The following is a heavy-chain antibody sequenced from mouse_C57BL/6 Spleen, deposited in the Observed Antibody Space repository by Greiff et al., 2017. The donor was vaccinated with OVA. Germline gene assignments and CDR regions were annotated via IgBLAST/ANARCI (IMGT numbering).Heavy chain of an antibody. D-gene: IGHD2-2*01. CDR1: GYSFTGYF. J-gene: IGHJ2*01. Sequence: EVQGVESGPELVKPGDSVKISCKASGYSFTGYFMNWVMQSHGKSLEWIGRINPYNGDTFYNQKFKGKATLTVDKSSSTAHMELRSLTSEDSAVYYCARGGYYGYDRVDYWGQGTTLTVSS. CDR2: INPYNGDT. CDR3: ARGGYYGYDRVDY. V-gene: IGHV1-20*01.